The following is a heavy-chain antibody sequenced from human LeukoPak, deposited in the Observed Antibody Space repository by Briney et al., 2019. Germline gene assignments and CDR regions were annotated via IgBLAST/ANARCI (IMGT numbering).Heavy chain of an antibody. V-gene: IGHV4-39*01. Sequence: WVRQPPGKGLEWIGNIYNSGSTYYNPSLKGRVTISVDTSKNQFSLKLSSVTAADTAVYYCARQAYSSNLGWFDPWGQGTLVTVSS. CDR2: IYNSGST. D-gene: IGHD6-13*01. J-gene: IGHJ5*02. CDR3: ARQAYSSNLGWFDP.